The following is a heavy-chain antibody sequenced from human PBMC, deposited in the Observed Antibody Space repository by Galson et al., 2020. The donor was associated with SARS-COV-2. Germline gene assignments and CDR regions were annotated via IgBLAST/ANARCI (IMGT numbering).Heavy chain of an antibody. V-gene: IGHV6-1*01. D-gene: IGHD5-18*01. Sequence: SQTLSLTCAIPGDSVARNSAAWNWTRQSPTRGLEWLGRTYYRLKGYNDYAVTVKSRITINPDTSKNQFSLQFNSVTPEDTAVYYCASDVQLWGYYAFVIWGQGTTFTVSS. CDR2: TYYRLKGYN. CDR1: GDSVARNSAA. CDR3: ASDVQLWGYYAFVI. J-gene: IGHJ3*02.